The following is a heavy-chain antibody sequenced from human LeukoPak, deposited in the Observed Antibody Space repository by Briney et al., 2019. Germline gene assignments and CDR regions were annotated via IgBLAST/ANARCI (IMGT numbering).Heavy chain of an antibody. Sequence: GGSLRLSCAAYGFTFSSYSMNWVRQAPGKGLEWVSSISSSSSYIYYADSVKGRFTISRDNAKNSLYLQMNSLRAEDTAVYYCARDLYSSSSYFDYWGQGTLVTVSS. J-gene: IGHJ4*02. CDR3: ARDLYSSSSYFDY. CDR1: GFTFSSYS. D-gene: IGHD6-6*01. V-gene: IGHV3-21*01. CDR2: ISSSSSYI.